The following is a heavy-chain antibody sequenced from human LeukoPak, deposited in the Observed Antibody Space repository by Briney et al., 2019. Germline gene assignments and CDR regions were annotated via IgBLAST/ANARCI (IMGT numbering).Heavy chain of an antibody. D-gene: IGHD6-13*01. CDR2: INPNSGGT. V-gene: IGHV1-2*06. Sequence: ASVKVSCKASGYTFTGYYMHWVRQAPGQGLEWMGRINPNSGGTNYAQKFQGRVTMTRDTSISTAYMELSRLRSDDTAVYYCARDFASSWPFDYWGQGTLVTVSS. CDR1: GYTFTGYY. CDR3: ARDFASSWPFDY. J-gene: IGHJ4*02.